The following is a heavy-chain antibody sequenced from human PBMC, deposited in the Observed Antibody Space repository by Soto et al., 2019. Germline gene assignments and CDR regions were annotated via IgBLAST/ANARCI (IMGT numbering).Heavy chain of an antibody. V-gene: IGHV2-70*12. Sequence: SGAALVNHERPLALACTSSGFPLSTSGMCVSWIRQPPGKALEWLARIDWDDDKYYSTSLKTRLTISKDTSKNQVVLTMTNMDPVDTATYYCAHRLHSYGYNFDYWGQGTLVTVSS. CDR3: AHRLHSYGYNFDY. CDR2: IDWDDDK. CDR1: GFPLSTSGMC. D-gene: IGHD5-18*01. J-gene: IGHJ4*02.